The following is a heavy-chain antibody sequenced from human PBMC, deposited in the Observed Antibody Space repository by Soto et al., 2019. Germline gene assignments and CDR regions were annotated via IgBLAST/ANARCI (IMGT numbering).Heavy chain of an antibody. Sequence: GGSLRLSCAASGFTFSNAWINWVRQAPGKGLEWVGRIKSKTDGGTTDFAAPVKGRFAISRDDSKDMVYPQMNSLKTEDTGINYWTTDSYGTKIVVRFGYWGHGTLVTVSS. J-gene: IGHJ4*01. V-gene: IGHV3-15*07. CDR3: TTDSYGTKIVVRFGY. CDR1: GFTFSNAW. CDR2: IKSKTDGGTT. D-gene: IGHD3-22*01.